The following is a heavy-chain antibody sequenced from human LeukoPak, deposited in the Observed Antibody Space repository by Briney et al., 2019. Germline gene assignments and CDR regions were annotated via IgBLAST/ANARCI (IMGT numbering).Heavy chain of an antibody. Sequence: GGSLRLSCAASGFPFNAYWMTWVRQAPGKGLEWVANIRRDGDTKYYVDSVKGRFTISRDNAMNSLYLQMNSLRAEDTAIYYCARSLPYGTTWYGRSDFWGQGTLVTVSS. CDR3: ARSLPYGTTWYGRSDF. CDR1: GFPFNAYW. D-gene: IGHD6-13*01. J-gene: IGHJ4*02. V-gene: IGHV3-7*03. CDR2: IRRDGDTK.